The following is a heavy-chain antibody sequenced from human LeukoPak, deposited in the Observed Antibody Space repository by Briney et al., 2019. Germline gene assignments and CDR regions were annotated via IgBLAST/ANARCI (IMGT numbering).Heavy chain of an antibody. D-gene: IGHD3-9*01. V-gene: IGHV1-69*13. CDR1: RGTFSSYA. Sequence: SVKVSCKASRGTFSSYAISWVRQAPGQGLEWMGGIIPIFGTANYAQKFQGRVTITADETKSTAYMELSSLRSEDTAVYYCARGGTTYYDILTGYSYWGQGTLVTVSS. J-gene: IGHJ4*02. CDR2: IIPIFGTA. CDR3: ARGGTTYYDILTGYSY.